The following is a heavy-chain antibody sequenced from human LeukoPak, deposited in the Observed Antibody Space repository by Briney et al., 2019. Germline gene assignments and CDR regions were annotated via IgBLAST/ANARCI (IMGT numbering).Heavy chain of an antibody. D-gene: IGHD5/OR15-5a*01. J-gene: IGHJ6*02. CDR2: INTNTGNP. V-gene: IGHV7-4-1*02. CDR3: AREGSSGLYYYYGMDV. Sequence: ASVKVSCKASGYTFTSYAMNWVRQAPGQGLEWMGWINTNTGNPTYAQGFTGRFVFSLDTSVSTAYLQISSLKAEDTAVYYCAREGSSGLYYYYGMDVWGQGTTVTVSS. CDR1: GYTFTSYA.